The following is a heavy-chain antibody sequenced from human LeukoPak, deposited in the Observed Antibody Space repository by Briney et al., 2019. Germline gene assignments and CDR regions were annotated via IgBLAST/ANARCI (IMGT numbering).Heavy chain of an antibody. V-gene: IGHV3-21*01. Sequence: GRSLRLSCAAAGFPFSTYIMNWVRQAPGKGLEWVSSISGSSGYIYYADSVRGRFTISRNNAMNSLYLQMDSLRGDDTAVYYCARDYEGDLWGQGTLVTVSS. CDR3: ARDYEGDL. CDR1: GFPFSTYI. CDR2: ISGSSGYI. D-gene: IGHD3-22*01. J-gene: IGHJ5*02.